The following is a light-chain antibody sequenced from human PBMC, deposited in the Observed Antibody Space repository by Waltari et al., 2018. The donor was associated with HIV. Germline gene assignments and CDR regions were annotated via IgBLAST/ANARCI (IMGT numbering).Light chain of an antibody. CDR1: SGSIASNY. Sequence: NFMLTQPHSVSESPGKTVTISCTRSSGSIASNYVQWYPQRPGSSPTTVIYEDNQRPSGVPDRFSGSIDSSSNSASLTISGLKTEDEADYYCQSYDSSNPYVVFGGGTKLTVL. CDR3: QSYDSSNPYVV. J-gene: IGLJ2*01. V-gene: IGLV6-57*01. CDR2: EDN.